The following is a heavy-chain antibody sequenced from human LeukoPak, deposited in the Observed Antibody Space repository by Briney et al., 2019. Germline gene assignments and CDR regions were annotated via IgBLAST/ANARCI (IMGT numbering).Heavy chain of an antibody. J-gene: IGHJ4*02. V-gene: IGHV1-46*01. D-gene: IGHD3-22*01. CDR3: AKGTYYYDSMFDY. Sequence: ASVKDSCKVSGYTLTELSMHWVRQAPGQGLEWMGIINPSGGSTSYAQKFQGRVTMTRDTSTSTVYMELSSLRSEDTAVYYCAKGTYYYDSMFDYWGQGTLVTVSS. CDR2: INPSGGST. CDR1: GYTLTELS.